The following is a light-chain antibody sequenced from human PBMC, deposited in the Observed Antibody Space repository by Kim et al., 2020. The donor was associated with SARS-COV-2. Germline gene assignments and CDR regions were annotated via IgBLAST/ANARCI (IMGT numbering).Light chain of an antibody. V-gene: IGKV1-6*02. CDR1: QDITTD. CDR3: LQDYSYPLT. Sequence: AIQMTQSPSSLSASVGDRVTISCRASQDITTDLGWYQQKPGKAPKVLIYTVSTLQSGVPSRFSGSGSGTDFTLTISSLQPEDFATYYCLQDYSYPLTFGQGTKVDIK. CDR2: TVS. J-gene: IGKJ1*01.